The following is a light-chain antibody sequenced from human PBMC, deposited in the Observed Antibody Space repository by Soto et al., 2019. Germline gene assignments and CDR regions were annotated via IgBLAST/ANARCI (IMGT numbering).Light chain of an antibody. V-gene: IGKV3-20*01. J-gene: IGKJ1*01. CDR2: AAS. Sequence: EVVLTQSPGTLSLSPGERATLSCRANLSINKNYLAWYQQKPGQAPRLLIYAASSRATGIPDRFSGGGSVTDFTLTIGRLEPEDFAVYYCQQYGSAPRTFGQGTKVEVK. CDR3: QQYGSAPRT. CDR1: LSINKNY.